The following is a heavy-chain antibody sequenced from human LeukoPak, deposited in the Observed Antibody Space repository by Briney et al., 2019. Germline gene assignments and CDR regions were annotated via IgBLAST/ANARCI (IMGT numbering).Heavy chain of an antibody. D-gene: IGHD6-19*01. Sequence: APVKVSSKASGYTFTSYGISWVRQAPGQGLEWMGGIIPIFGTANYAQKFQGRVTITTDESTSTAYMELSSLRSEDTAVYYCARDSGDSSGWYFDYWGQGTLVTVSS. CDR2: IIPIFGTA. CDR3: ARDSGDSSGWYFDY. J-gene: IGHJ4*02. V-gene: IGHV1-69*05. CDR1: GYTFTSYG.